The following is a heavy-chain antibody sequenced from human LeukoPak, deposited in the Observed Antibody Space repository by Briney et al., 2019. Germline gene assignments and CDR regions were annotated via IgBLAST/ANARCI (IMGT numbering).Heavy chain of an antibody. Sequence: GGSLRLSCAASGFTFSSYSMNWVRQAPGKGLEWVSYISSSSSTIYYADSVKGRFTISRDNAKNSLYLQMNSLRAEDTAVYYCARDFRHYYDRDDAFDIWGQGTMVTVSS. D-gene: IGHD3-22*01. J-gene: IGHJ3*02. CDR3: ARDFRHYYDRDDAFDI. CDR1: GFTFSSYS. CDR2: ISSSSSTI. V-gene: IGHV3-48*01.